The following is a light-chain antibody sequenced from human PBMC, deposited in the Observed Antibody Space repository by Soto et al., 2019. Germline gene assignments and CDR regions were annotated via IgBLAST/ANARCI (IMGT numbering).Light chain of an antibody. J-gene: IGLJ1*01. CDR1: SSDVGGYNY. CDR2: DVS. CDR3: SSYTSSSTYV. V-gene: IGLV2-14*01. Sequence: QSVLTQPPSVSGAPGQRVTISCTGTSSDVGGYNYVSWYQQHPGKAPKLMIYDVSDRPSGVSNRFSGSKSGNTASLTISGLQAEDEADYYCSSYTSSSTYVFGTGTKLTVL.